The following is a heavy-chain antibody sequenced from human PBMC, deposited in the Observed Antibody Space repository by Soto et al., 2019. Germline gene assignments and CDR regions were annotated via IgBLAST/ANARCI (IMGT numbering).Heavy chain of an antibody. CDR3: AREAKYCSGGSCDHPPFDY. CDR1: GGSFSGYY. V-gene: IGHV4-34*01. CDR2: INHSGST. Sequence: PSETLSLTCAVYGGSFSGYYWSWIRQPPGKGLEWIGEINHSGSTNYNPSLKSRVTISVDTSKNHFSLNLSSVTAADTAVYYCAREAKYCSGGSCDHPPFDYWGQGTLVTVSS. J-gene: IGHJ4*02. D-gene: IGHD2-15*01.